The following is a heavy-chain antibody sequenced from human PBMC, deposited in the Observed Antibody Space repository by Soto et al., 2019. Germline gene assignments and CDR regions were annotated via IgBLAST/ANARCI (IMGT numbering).Heavy chain of an antibody. CDR1: GFTFSSYA. Sequence: GGSLRLSCAASGFTFSSYAMSWVRQAPGKGLEWVSAISGSGGSTYYADSVKGRFTISRDNSKNTLYLQMNSLRAEDTAVYYCAKDKGWLRSLWGGVRPFDYWGQGTLVTVSS. J-gene: IGHJ4*02. V-gene: IGHV3-23*01. CDR3: AKDKGWLRSLWGGVRPFDY. CDR2: ISGSGGST. D-gene: IGHD5-12*01.